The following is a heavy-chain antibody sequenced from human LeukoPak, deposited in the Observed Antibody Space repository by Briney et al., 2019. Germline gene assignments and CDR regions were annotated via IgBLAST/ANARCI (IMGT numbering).Heavy chain of an antibody. J-gene: IGHJ4*02. Sequence: ASVKVSCKVSGYTLTELSMHWVRQAPGKGLEWMGGFDPEDGETIYAQKFQGRVTMTEDTSTDTAYMELSSLRSEDTAVYYCAPKVLRSGYSYGFGNYWGQGALVTVSS. V-gene: IGHV1-24*01. CDR1: GYTLTELS. CDR3: APKVLRSGYSYGFGNY. D-gene: IGHD5-18*01. CDR2: FDPEDGET.